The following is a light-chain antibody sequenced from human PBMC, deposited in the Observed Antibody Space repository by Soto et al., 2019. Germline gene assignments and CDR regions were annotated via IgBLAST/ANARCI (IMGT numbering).Light chain of an antibody. CDR3: HAWDSNTVV. V-gene: IGLV3-9*01. CDR1: NIGSKS. J-gene: IGLJ2*01. CDR2: RDT. Sequence: SYELTQPLSVSVALGQTARITCGGHNIGSKSVHWYQQRLGQAPVLIIYRDTNRPSGIPERFSGSNSGNTATLTLSRAQVGDEADYFCHAWDSNTVVFGGGTKLTVL.